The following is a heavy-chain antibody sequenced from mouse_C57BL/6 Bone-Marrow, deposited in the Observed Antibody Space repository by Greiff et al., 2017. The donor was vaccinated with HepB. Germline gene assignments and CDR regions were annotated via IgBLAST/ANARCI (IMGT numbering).Heavy chain of an antibody. Sequence: EVQVVESGGGLVQPGGSLSLSCAASGFTFTDYYMSWVRQPPGKALEWLGFIRNKANGYTTEYSASVKGRFTISRDNSQSILYLQMNALRAEDSATYYCARSNWDVEELVAYWGQGTLVTVSA. CDR3: ARSNWDVEELVAY. J-gene: IGHJ3*01. V-gene: IGHV7-3*01. CDR2: IRNKANGYTT. CDR1: GFTFTDYY. D-gene: IGHD4-1*02.